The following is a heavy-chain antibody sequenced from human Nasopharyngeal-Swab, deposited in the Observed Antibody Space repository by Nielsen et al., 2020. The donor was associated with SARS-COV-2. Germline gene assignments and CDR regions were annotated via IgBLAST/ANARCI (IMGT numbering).Heavy chain of an antibody. CDR1: GGSISSYY. CDR3: ARDEEYSSSVKFHYYYGMDV. Sequence: GSLRLSCTVSGGSISSYYWSWIRQPAGKGLEWIGRIYTSGSTNYNPSLKSRVTISVDTSKNQFSLKLSSVTAADTAVYYCARDEEYSSSVKFHYYYGMDVWGQGTTVTVSS. J-gene: IGHJ6*02. CDR2: IYTSGST. D-gene: IGHD6-6*01. V-gene: IGHV4-4*07.